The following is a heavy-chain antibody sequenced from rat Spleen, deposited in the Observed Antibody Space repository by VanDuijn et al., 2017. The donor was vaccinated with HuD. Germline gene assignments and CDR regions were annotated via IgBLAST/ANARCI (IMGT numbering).Heavy chain of an antibody. CDR3: TTIPTDY. Sequence: EVQLVESGGGLVQPGRSLKLSCAASGFTFSDHYMAWVRQAPTKGLEWVTSITNDGVNTYYRDSVKGRFTISRDNAKSSLYLQMDSLRSEDTATYYCTTIPTDYWGQGVVVTVSS. CDR2: ITNDGVNT. V-gene: IGHV5-20*01. J-gene: IGHJ2*01. D-gene: IGHD2-1*01. CDR1: GFTFSDHY.